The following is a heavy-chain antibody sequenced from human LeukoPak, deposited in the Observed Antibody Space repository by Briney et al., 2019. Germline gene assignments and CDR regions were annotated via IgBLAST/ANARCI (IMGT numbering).Heavy chain of an antibody. Sequence: GGSLRLSCAASGFTFSSYSMNWVRQAPGKGLEWVSSISSSSSYIYYADSVKGRFTISRDNSKNMLYLQMNSLRAEDTAVYYCAKGEVNFDYWGQGTLVTVSS. V-gene: IGHV3-21*04. CDR3: AKGEVNFDY. CDR2: ISSSSSYI. J-gene: IGHJ4*02. CDR1: GFTFSSYS. D-gene: IGHD1-26*01.